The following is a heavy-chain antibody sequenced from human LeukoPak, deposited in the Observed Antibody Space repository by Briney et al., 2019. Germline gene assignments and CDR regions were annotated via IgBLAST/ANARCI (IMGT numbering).Heavy chain of an antibody. CDR1: GFTFSSYW. V-gene: IGHV3-7*01. Sequence: GGSLRLSCAASGFTFSSYWMSWVRQAPGKGLEWVANIKQDGGRTYYVDSVKGRFTISRDNSKNSLYLQMNSLRAEDTAIYYCERDQWRGVYWGFFFECWGQGTLVTV. D-gene: IGHD2-8*02. CDR2: IKQDGGRT. CDR3: ERDQWRGVYWGFFFEC. J-gene: IGHJ4*02.